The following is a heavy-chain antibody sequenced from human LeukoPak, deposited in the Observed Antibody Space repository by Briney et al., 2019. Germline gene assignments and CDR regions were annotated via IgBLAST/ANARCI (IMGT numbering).Heavy chain of an antibody. D-gene: IGHD3-22*01. V-gene: IGHV3-15*01. CDR1: GFTFSSYA. CDR2: IKSKTDGGTT. CDR3: TTVTSYYDSSGQDAFDI. J-gene: IGHJ3*02. Sequence: GGSLRLSCAASGFTFSSYAMSWVRQAPGKGLEWVGRIKSKTDGGTTDYAAPVKGRFTISRDDSKNTLYLQMNSLKTEDTAVYYCTTVTSYYDSSGQDAFDIWGQGTMVTVSS.